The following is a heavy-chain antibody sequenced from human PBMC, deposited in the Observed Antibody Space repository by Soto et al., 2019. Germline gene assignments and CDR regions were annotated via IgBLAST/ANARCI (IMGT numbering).Heavy chain of an antibody. V-gene: IGHV3-21*01. CDR1: GFTFSSYS. Sequence: EVQLVESGGGLVKPGGSLRLSCAASGFTFSSYSMNWVRQAPGKGLEWVSSISSSSSYIYYADSVKGRFTISRDNAKNSLYLQMNSLRAEDTAVYYCARDMDGVLVRGQFAYWGQGTLVTVSS. D-gene: IGHD3-10*01. CDR3: ARDMDGVLVRGQFAY. CDR2: ISSSSSYI. J-gene: IGHJ4*02.